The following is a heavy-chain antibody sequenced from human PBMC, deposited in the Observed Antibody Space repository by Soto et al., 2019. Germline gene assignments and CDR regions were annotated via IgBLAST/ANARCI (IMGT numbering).Heavy chain of an antibody. CDR1: GFPFSSHW. CDR2: IDNTGSSA. V-gene: IGHV3-74*01. J-gene: IGHJ4*02. D-gene: IGHD5-12*01. CDR3: ATLNGYDY. Sequence: EVRLVESGGGLVQPGGSLRLSCAASGFPFSSHWLQWLRQVPGRGLVWVSRIDNTGSSAIYADSVRGRFTVSRDNAKDTLYLHMNSLRAEDTAVYYCATLNGYDYWGQGTLVTVSS.